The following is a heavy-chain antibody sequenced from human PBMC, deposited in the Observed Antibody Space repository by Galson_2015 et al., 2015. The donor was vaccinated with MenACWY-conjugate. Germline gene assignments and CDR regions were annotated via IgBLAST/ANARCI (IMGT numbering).Heavy chain of an antibody. Sequence: SLRLSCAASEFIFSDYWMSWVRQAPGKGLEWVANIRGDGSEKFYVDSVKGRFTISRDNAKNSLYLQLNSLRAEDTAVYYCARTTDYYVSSGYYGDFDYWGQGTLVTVSS. D-gene: IGHD3-22*01. CDR3: ARTTDYYVSSGYYGDFDY. V-gene: IGHV3-7*03. CDR1: EFIFSDYW. J-gene: IGHJ4*02. CDR2: IRGDGSEK.